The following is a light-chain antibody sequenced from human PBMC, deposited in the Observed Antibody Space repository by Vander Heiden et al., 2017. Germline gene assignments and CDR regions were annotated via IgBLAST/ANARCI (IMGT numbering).Light chain of an antibody. CDR1: QSITSND. Sequence: EIVLTQSPGTLSLSPGERATLSCRASQSITSNDLAWYQQKPCQAPRLLIYGASSRATGIPDSFSGSGSATDFTLTIIRLEPEDFAVYYYQHYGSSPLFGGGTTVEIK. V-gene: IGKV3-20*01. J-gene: IGKJ4*01. CDR3: QHYGSSPL. CDR2: GAS.